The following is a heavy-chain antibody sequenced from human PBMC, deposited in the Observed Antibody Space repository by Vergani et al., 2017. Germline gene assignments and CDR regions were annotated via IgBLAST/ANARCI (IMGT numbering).Heavy chain of an antibody. CDR1: GFTFGDYY. D-gene: IGHD2-15*01. CDR3: ARISGGSAPYLHY. J-gene: IGHJ1*01. V-gene: IGHV3-7*01. CDR2: IKRDGTET. Sequence: EVHLEESGGGLVQPGGSLRLSCAASGFTFGDYYMAWIRLAPGKGLDWVARIKRDGTETFYVDSVKGRFTISRDNAKPTLYLQMNSLRDEDRGVYYCARISGGSAPYLHYWGQGTLVTVAS.